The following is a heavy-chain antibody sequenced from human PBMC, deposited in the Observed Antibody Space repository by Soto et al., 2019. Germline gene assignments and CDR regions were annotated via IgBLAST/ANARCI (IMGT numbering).Heavy chain of an antibody. V-gene: IGHV1-18*01. D-gene: IGHD1-26*01. CDR1: GYTFTSYH. CDR3: ARASPPPRE. Sequence: QVQLVQSGAEVKKPGASVKVSCKASGYTFTSYHITWVRQAPGQGLEWMGWISAYNGNTNYAQKLQGRVTMTTDTSTSPADMELRSLISDVTAVYLSARASPPPREGGQGTLVTVSS. J-gene: IGHJ4*02. CDR2: ISAYNGNT.